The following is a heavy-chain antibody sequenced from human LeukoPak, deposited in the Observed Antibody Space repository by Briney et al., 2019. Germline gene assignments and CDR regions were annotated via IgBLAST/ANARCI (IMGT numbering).Heavy chain of an antibody. Sequence: GGSLRLSCAASGFAFNNAWMSWVRQAPGKGLEWVGRIKSKIDGGTTDYAAPVKGRFSISRDDSKNTVYLQMNSLKTEDTAVYCCATWGDFWSANYGGYWGQGTLVTVFS. CDR3: ATWGDFWSANYGGY. CDR2: IKSKIDGGTT. J-gene: IGHJ4*02. CDR1: GFAFNNAW. V-gene: IGHV3-15*01. D-gene: IGHD3-3*01.